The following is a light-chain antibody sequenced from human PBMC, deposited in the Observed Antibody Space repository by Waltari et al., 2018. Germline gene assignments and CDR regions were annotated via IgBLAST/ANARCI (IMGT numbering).Light chain of an antibody. J-gene: IGKJ1*01. Sequence: DIQMTQSPASLSASVGDRVTITCRASHSISSFLNWYQQSPGKAPRLLIYAASILQSGVPSRFSGSGSGTDFTHIISSLQPEDFATYYCQQSYSTPWTFGQGTNVEIK. CDR2: AAS. V-gene: IGKV1-39*01. CDR3: QQSYSTPWT. CDR1: HSISSF.